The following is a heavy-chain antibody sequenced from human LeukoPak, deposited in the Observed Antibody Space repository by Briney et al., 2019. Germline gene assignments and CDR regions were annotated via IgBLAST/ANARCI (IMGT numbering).Heavy chain of an antibody. Sequence: ASVKVSCKASGYTFTGYYMHWVRQAPGKGLEWMGGFDPEDGETIYAQKFQGRVTMTEDTSTDTAYMELSSLRSEDTAVYYCATVGVAAAGNTDFDYWGQGTLVIVSS. CDR1: GYTFTGYY. J-gene: IGHJ4*02. V-gene: IGHV1-24*01. CDR2: FDPEDGET. D-gene: IGHD6-13*01. CDR3: ATVGVAAAGNTDFDY.